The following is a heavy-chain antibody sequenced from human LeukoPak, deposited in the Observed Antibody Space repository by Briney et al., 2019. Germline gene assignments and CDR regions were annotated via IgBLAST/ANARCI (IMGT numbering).Heavy chain of an antibody. V-gene: IGHV4-31*03. J-gene: IGHJ5*02. Sequence: SLTCTVSGGSISRGGYYWSWIRQHPGKGLEWIGIIYYSGSTYYNPSLKSRVTGSVDTSKNQFSLKLSSVTAADTAVYYCARQYYYDSSGFQNWFDPWGQGTRVRVPS. CDR3: ARQYYYDSSGFQNWFDP. CDR2: IYYSGST. CDR1: GGSISRGGYY. D-gene: IGHD3-22*01.